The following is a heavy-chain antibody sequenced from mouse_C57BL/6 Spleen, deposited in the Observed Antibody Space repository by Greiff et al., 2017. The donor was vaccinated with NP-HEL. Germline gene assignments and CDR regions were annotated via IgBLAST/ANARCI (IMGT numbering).Heavy chain of an antibody. CDR3: AQRGGYFDV. J-gene: IGHJ1*03. V-gene: IGHV1-26*01. Sequence: VQLQQSGPELVKPGASVKISCKASGYTFTDYYMNWVKQSHGKSLEWIGDINPNNGGTSYNQKFKGKATLTVDKSSSTAYMELRSLTSEDSAVYYCAQRGGYFDVWGTGTTVTVSS. CDR2: INPNNGGT. CDR1: GYTFTDYY.